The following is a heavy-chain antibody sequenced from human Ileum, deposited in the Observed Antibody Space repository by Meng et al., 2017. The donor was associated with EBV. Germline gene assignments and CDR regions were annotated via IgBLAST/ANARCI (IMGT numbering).Heavy chain of an antibody. J-gene: IGHJ4*02. Sequence: QVQLVESGGGLVKPGGSLRLSCVASGFTLGDYYMGWTRQAPGKGLEWISYIDSGSTTINYADSVKGQFTISRDNAMNTLYLEMNYLRADDTAVYYCARENYGSDYWGQGTLVTVSS. CDR2: IDSGSTTI. CDR1: GFTLGDYY. CDR3: ARENYGSDY. D-gene: IGHD4-17*01. V-gene: IGHV3-11*01.